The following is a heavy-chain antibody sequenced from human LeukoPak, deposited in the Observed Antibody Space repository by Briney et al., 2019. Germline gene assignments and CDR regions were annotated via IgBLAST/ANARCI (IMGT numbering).Heavy chain of an antibody. V-gene: IGHV4-4*07. CDR2: IYTSGST. CDR1: GGSISSYY. Sequence: PSETLSLTCTVSGGSISSYYRSWIRQPAGKGLEWIGRIYTSGSTNYNPSLKSRVTMSVDTSKNQFSLKLSSVTAADTAVYYCARDYSSGYYPNWFDPWGQGTLVTVSS. D-gene: IGHD3-22*01. CDR3: ARDYSSGYYPNWFDP. J-gene: IGHJ5*02.